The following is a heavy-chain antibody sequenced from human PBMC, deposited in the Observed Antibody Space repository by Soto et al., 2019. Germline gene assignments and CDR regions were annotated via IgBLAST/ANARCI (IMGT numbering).Heavy chain of an antibody. CDR2: VYWDDDK. D-gene: IGHD2-8*02. CDR1: GFSLSTNGVA. Sequence: QITLKESGPTLVKPTQTLTLTCTFSGFSLSTNGVALGWIRQPPGQALEWLALVYWDDDKRYSPSLKSRLTSTQDTSKNQVVLTMTNMHPVDTATYYCAHLLVSTFDFDYWGQGTLVTVSS. CDR3: AHLLVSTFDFDY. J-gene: IGHJ4*02. V-gene: IGHV2-5*02.